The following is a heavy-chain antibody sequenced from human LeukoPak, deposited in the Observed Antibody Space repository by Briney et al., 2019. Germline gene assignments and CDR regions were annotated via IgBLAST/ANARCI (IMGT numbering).Heavy chain of an antibody. CDR1: GITFISAW. J-gene: IGHJ4*02. CDR2: ISRSSSII. Sequence: QTGGSLRLSCAASGITFISAWMNWVRQAPGKGLEWVSYISRSSSIIYYADSVKGRFTISRDNAKNSLYLQMNSLRGEDTAVYYCARDRYDSSHYYHYWGQGTLVTVSA. D-gene: IGHD3-22*01. CDR3: ARDRYDSSHYYHY. V-gene: IGHV3-48*01.